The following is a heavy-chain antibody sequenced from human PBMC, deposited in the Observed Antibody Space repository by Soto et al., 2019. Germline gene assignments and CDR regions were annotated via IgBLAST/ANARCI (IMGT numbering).Heavy chain of an antibody. V-gene: IGHV4-4*02. Sequence: SETLSLTCAVSGGSISSSNWWSWVRQPPGKGLEWIGEIYHSGSTNYNPSLKSRVTISVDKSKNQFSLKLSSVTAADTAVYYCARVESRNYYDSRGYYLFDYWGQGTLVTVSS. CDR2: IYHSGST. CDR3: ARVESRNYYDSRGYYLFDY. D-gene: IGHD3-22*01. J-gene: IGHJ4*02. CDR1: GGSISSSNW.